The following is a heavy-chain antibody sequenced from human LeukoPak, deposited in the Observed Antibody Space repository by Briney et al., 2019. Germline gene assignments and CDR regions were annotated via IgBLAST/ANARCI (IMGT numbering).Heavy chain of an antibody. V-gene: IGHV1-18*01. CDR3: ATVDSESYFDY. CDR1: GYTFTNYG. CDR2: ISVYNGNT. J-gene: IGHJ4*02. Sequence: ASVTVSCKASGYTFTNYGISWVRQAPGQGLEWLGWISVYNGNTNYAQKFQGRVIMTTDTSTSTAYMELRSLTSDDTAVYYCATVDSESYFDYWGQGTLVTVSS. D-gene: IGHD1-26*01.